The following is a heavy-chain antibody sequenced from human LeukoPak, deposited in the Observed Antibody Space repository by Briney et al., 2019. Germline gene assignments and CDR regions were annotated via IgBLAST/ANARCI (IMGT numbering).Heavy chain of an antibody. CDR2: IYYSGST. Sequence: SETLSLTCTVSGGSISSYYWSWIRQPPGKGLEWIGYIYYSGSTNYNPSLKSRVTISVDTSKNQFSLKLSSVTAADTAVYYCARWIGPDGAFDIWGQGTMVTVSS. J-gene: IGHJ3*02. V-gene: IGHV4-59*08. D-gene: IGHD5-12*01. CDR1: GGSISSYY. CDR3: ARWIGPDGAFDI.